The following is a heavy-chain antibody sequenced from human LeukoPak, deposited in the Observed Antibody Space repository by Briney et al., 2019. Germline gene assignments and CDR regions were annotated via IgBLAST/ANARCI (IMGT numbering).Heavy chain of an antibody. D-gene: IGHD2-15*01. CDR1: GFTFSSYA. Sequence: GGSLRLSCAASGFTFSSYAMSWVRQAPGKGLEWVSAISGSGASTYYADSVKGRFTISRDNSKNTLSLQMNSLRAEDTAVYYCAKGGGSSCYSTIDCWGQGTLVTVSS. J-gene: IGHJ4*02. CDR3: AKGGGSSCYSTIDC. V-gene: IGHV3-23*01. CDR2: ISGSGAST.